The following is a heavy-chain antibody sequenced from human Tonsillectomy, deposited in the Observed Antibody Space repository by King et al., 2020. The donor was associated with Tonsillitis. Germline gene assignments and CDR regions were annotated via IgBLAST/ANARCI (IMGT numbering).Heavy chain of an antibody. CDR1: GFTFGEYA. CDR3: TRWGPPSHIAGVTTEDQDSFDI. V-gene: IGHV3-49*04. CDR2: IRSIAYGETK. J-gene: IGHJ3*02. D-gene: IGHD2-21*02. Sequence: VQLVESGGGLVQPGRSLRLSCTASGFTFGEYAMSWVRQAPGKGLEWVGFIRSIAYGETKEYAASVKVRFTISRDDSKSIAYLQMNSLKTEDTAVYYCTRWGPPSHIAGVTTEDQDSFDIWGQGTMVTVSS.